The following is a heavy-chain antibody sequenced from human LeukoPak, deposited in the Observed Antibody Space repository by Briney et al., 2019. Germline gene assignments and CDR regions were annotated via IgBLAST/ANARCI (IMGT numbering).Heavy chain of an antibody. J-gene: IGHJ1*01. CDR2: IIPILGTT. CDR1: GGTFSSYI. V-gene: IGHV1-69*13. D-gene: IGHD6-13*01. CDR3: ARNREYSSSWSEGGYFQH. Sequence: SVKVSCKASGGTFSSYILNWVRQAPGQGLECMGAIIPILGTTNYAQKFQARVTITADGSTSTAYMELTSLRSDDTAVYYCARNREYSSSWSEGGYFQHWGQGTLVTVSS.